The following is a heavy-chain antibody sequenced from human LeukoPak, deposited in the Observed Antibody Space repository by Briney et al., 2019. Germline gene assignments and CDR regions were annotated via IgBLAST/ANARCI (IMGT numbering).Heavy chain of an antibody. D-gene: IGHD2-15*01. CDR2: IYYSGST. Sequence: SETLSLTCTGSGGSISSYYWSWIRQPPGKGLEWIGYIYYSGSTNYNPSLKSRVTISVDTSKNQFSLKLSSVTAADTAVYYCARSAAQRIRYFDYWGQGTLVTVSS. V-gene: IGHV4-59*01. J-gene: IGHJ4*02. CDR1: GGSISSYY. CDR3: ARSAAQRIRYFDY.